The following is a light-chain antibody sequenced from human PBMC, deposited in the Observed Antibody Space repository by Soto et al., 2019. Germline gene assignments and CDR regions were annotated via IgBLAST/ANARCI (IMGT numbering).Light chain of an antibody. V-gene: IGLV2-14*01. CDR1: SSDVGGYNY. CDR2: DVS. Sequence: QSVLTQPASVSGSPGQSITISCTGTSSDVGGYNYVSWYQQYPGKAPKVMIYDVSNRPSGVSNRFSGSKSGNTASLTISGLQAEDEADYYCSSYKSSSTYVFGSGTKVTVL. CDR3: SSYKSSSTYV. J-gene: IGLJ1*01.